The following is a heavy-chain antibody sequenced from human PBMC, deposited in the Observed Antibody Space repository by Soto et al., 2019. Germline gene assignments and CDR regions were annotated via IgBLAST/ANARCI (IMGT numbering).Heavy chain of an antibody. J-gene: IGHJ6*02. CDR2: INPNSGGT. CDR1: GYTFTGYY. D-gene: IGHD3-3*01. CDR3: ARVPNRIGYYDFWSGINYGMVV. V-gene: IGHV1-2*02. Sequence: ASVKVSCKASGYTFTGYYMHWVRQAPGQGLEWMGWINPNSGGTNYAQKFQGRVTMTRDTSISTAYMELSRLRSDDTAVYYCARVPNRIGYYDFWSGINYGMVVWGQGTTVTVPS.